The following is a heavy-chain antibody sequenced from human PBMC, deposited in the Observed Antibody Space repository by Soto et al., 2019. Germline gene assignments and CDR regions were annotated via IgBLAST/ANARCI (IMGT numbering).Heavy chain of an antibody. D-gene: IGHD5-12*01. Sequence: QVQLEQSGAEVKKPGSSVKVSCKASGGTFSTSAISWVRQAPGQGLEWMGGIMPVFPTPDYAQKFQGRVTXTXDXXTTTAYLELSGLRSDDTAVYYCARDKARLQLGGNYYYILDVWGQGTTVTVSS. CDR3: ARDKARLQLGGNYYYILDV. J-gene: IGHJ6*02. CDR1: GGTFSTSA. CDR2: IMPVFPTP. V-gene: IGHV1-69*05.